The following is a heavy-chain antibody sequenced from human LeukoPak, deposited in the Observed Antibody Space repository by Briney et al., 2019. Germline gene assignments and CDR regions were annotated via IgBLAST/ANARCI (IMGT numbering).Heavy chain of an antibody. V-gene: IGHV3-13*01. CDR1: GFTFSSYD. Sequence: GGSLRLSCAASGFTFSSYDMHWVRQATGKGLEWVSAIGVAANTFYSGSVKGRFTISRENAKNSLYLLMSSLRAEDTAVYYCARQKTPHENFDYWGQGTLVTVSS. CDR2: IGVAANT. J-gene: IGHJ4*02. CDR3: ARQKTPHENFDY.